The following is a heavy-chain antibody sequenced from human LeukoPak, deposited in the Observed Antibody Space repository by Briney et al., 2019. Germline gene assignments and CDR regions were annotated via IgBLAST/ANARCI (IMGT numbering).Heavy chain of an antibody. D-gene: IGHD1-26*01. CDR3: ARDSHSGSYFDY. CDR2: ISYDGSNK. CDR1: GFTFSSYA. Sequence: GRSLRLSCAASGFTFSSYAVHWVRQAPGKGLEWVAVISYDGSNKYYADSVKGRFTISRDNSKNTLYLQMNSLRAEDTAVYCCARDSHSGSYFDYWGQGTLVTVSS. J-gene: IGHJ4*02. V-gene: IGHV3-30-3*01.